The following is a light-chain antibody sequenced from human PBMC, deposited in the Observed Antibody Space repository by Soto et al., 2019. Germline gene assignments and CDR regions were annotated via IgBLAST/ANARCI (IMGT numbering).Light chain of an antibody. J-gene: IGKJ2*01. CDR3: QQYDSYPYT. V-gene: IGKV1-5*03. CDR2: EAS. CDR1: QSISTW. Sequence: DIQMTPSPSTLSASVGDRVTITCRASQSISTWLAWYQQKPGKAPKGLISEASSLETGVPPRFSGSGSGTEFTLTISSLQPGDFATYYFQQYDSYPYTFGQGTKLEIK.